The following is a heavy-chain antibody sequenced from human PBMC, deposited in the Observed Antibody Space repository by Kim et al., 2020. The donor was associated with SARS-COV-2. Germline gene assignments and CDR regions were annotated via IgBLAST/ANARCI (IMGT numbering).Heavy chain of an antibody. V-gene: IGHV3-15*01. CDR3: TTIVRLDYGDYSYYFDY. D-gene: IGHD4-17*01. Sequence: VKGRFTISRDDSKNTLYLQMNSLKTEDTAVYYCTTIVRLDYGDYSYYFDYWGQGTLVTVSS. J-gene: IGHJ4*02.